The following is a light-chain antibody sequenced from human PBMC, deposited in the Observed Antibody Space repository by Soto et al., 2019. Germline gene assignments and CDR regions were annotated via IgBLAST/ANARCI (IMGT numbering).Light chain of an antibody. CDR3: QQFSSYPLT. Sequence: DIVMTQSPATLSVAPGERVTFSWRASQGVSRKLAWYQHKPGQAPRLLIYGASSRATGIPDRFSGSGSGTDFTLTISRLEPEDFAVYYCQQFSSYPLTFGGGTKVDIK. CDR1: QGVSRK. CDR2: GAS. J-gene: IGKJ4*01. V-gene: IGKV3-20*01.